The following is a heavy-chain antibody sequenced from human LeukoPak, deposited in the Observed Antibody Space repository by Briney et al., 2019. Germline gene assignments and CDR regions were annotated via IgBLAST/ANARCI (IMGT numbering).Heavy chain of an antibody. J-gene: IGHJ5*02. V-gene: IGHV4-61*02. CDR3: ARDSCSSTSCYNRGNWFDP. D-gene: IGHD2-2*01. CDR2: IYTSGST. CDR1: GGSISSGGYY. Sequence: SQTLSLTCAVSGGSISSGGYYWSWIRQPAGKGLEWIGRIYTSGSTNYNPSLKSRVTISVDTSKNQFSLKLSSVTAADTAVYYCARDSCSSTSCYNRGNWFDPWGQGTLVTVSS.